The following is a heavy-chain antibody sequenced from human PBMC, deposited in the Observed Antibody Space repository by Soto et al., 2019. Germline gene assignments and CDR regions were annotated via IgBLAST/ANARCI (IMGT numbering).Heavy chain of an antibody. J-gene: IGHJ4*01. CDR3: ATRPPGGDFVGVFDY. CDR1: GGSISSGNYY. CDR2: ISYSGTT. V-gene: IGHV4-30-4*01. D-gene: IGHD3-16*01. Sequence: SETLSLTCTVSGGSISSGNYYWRWIRQPPGKGLEWIGFISYSGTTHYSASLRSRVSISVDTSKNQFSLDLSSVTAADTAVYYCATRPPGGDFVGVFDYWSQGTLVTVSS.